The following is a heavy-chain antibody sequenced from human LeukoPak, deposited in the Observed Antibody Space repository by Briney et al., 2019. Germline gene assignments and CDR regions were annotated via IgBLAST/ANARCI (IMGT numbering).Heavy chain of an antibody. CDR2: IIPIFGTA. CDR3: ARDIYCSGGSCYWSWFDP. D-gene: IGHD2-15*01. V-gene: IGHV1-69*01. J-gene: IGHJ5*02. Sequence: LRSSVNVSCTASRGTFSSYAISWVRPAPGQGLEWMGGIIPIFGTANYAQKFQGRVTITADESTSTAYMELSSLRSEDTAVYYCARDIYCSGGSCYWSWFDPWGQGTLVTVSS. CDR1: RGTFSSYA.